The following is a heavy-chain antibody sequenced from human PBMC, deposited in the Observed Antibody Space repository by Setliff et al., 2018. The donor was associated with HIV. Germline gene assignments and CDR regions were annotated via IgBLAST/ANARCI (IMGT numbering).Heavy chain of an antibody. V-gene: IGHV1-3*01. CDR2: IHAGSGDT. Sequence: ASVKVSCKASGYTFTSYGISWVRQAPGQRLEWMGWIHAGSGDTQYSQKFQGRVPITRDTSASTVYMELSSLRSEDTAMYYCARDHPGIAYWGQGTMVTVSS. CDR1: GYTFTSYG. J-gene: IGHJ4*02. CDR3: ARDHPGIAY.